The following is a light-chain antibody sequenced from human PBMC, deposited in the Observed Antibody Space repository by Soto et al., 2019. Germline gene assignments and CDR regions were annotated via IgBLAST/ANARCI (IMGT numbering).Light chain of an antibody. J-gene: IGLJ2*01. CDR2: RNN. CDR3: AAWDDSLSAL. CDR1: SSNIGSNY. V-gene: IGLV1-47*01. Sequence: QSVLTQSPSASGTPGQRVTISCSGSSSNIGSNYVYWYQQVPGTAPKLLIYRNNQRPSGVPDRFSGSKSGTSASLAISGLRSEDEADYYCAAWDDSLSALFGGGTKLTVL.